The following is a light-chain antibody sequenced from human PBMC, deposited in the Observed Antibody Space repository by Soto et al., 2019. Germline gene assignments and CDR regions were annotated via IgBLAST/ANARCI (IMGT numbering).Light chain of an antibody. V-gene: IGKV3-11*01. CDR2: DVS. CDR3: QQRSSWPCT. Sequence: EIVLTQSPATLSLSPWERATRSCRASQSVSSYLAWYQQKPGQAPRLLMYDVSNRATGIPASFSGSGSGTDFTLTIISIDPEDFAVHYCQQRSSWPCTFGQGTKLEIK. J-gene: IGKJ1*01. CDR1: QSVSSY.